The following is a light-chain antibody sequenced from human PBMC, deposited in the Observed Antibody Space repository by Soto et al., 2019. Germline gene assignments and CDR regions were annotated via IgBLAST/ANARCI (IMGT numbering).Light chain of an antibody. CDR3: QQFSNYPLT. V-gene: IGKV3D-15*01. Sequence: VITQSPSTLSVSTGERATLSCRASQSVSSNLAWYQQKPGQAPRLLIYGASSRATGIPDRFSGSGSGTDFTLTISRLEPEDFAVYYCQQFSNYPLTFGGGTKVDIK. CDR2: GAS. CDR1: QSVSSN. J-gene: IGKJ4*01.